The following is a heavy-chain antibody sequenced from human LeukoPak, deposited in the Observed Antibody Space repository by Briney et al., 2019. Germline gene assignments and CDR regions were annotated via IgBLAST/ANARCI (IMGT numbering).Heavy chain of an antibody. CDR2: ISAYNGYT. D-gene: IGHD4-11*01. V-gene: IGHV1-18*01. CDR1: GYTFTNYG. Sequence: GASVKVSCKASGYTFTNYGVSWVRQAPGQGLEWMGWISAYNGYTNYAQKFQFRVTMTTDTSTSTAYMGLRGLTSDDTAVYYCARDKAVTTERTQYFHHWGQGTLVTVSS. J-gene: IGHJ1*01. CDR3: ARDKAVTTERTQYFHH.